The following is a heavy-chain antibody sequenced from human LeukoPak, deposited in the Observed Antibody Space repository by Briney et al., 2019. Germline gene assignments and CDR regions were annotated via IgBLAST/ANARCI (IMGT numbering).Heavy chain of an antibody. V-gene: IGHV3-30*04. CDR2: ISHDGGTK. CDR1: GFSFSNFA. Sequence: PGRSLRLSCAASGFSFSNFAIHCVRHAPGKGREWLAVISHDGGTKHYADSVKGRFTISRDNSNNSLSLQMNSLSAEDTAVYYCARARGRWHLLPLDFWGQGTLVTVSS. CDR3: ARARGRWHLLPLDF. D-gene: IGHD1-26*01. J-gene: IGHJ4*02.